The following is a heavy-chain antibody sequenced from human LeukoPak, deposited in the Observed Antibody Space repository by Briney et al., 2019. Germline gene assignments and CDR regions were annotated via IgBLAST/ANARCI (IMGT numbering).Heavy chain of an antibody. J-gene: IGHJ4*02. V-gene: IGHV3-15*01. CDR2: IKSNADGGTT. D-gene: IGHD3-22*01. CDR1: GFTFSNAW. CDR3: TTVANCYHTSGPFDY. Sequence: GGSLRLSCAASGFTFSNAWMSWVRQAPGKGLEWVGRIKSNADGGTTDYAAPVRGRFTISRDASRNTLYLQMNSLKTEDTALYYCTTVANCYHTSGPFDYWGQGTLVTVSS.